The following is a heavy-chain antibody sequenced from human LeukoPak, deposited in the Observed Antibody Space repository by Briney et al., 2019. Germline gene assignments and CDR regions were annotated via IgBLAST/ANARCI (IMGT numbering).Heavy chain of an antibody. CDR2: INQGRGT. Sequence: SETLSLTCAVQGGSFSGFFWTWMRQTPGKGPEWIGEINQGRGTNYNPSLQSRATISEDPSRNQFSLKLSSVTAADAAVYYCARGLGEGSPDYWGQGTLVTVSS. CDR3: ARGLGEGSPDY. CDR1: GGSFSGFF. J-gene: IGHJ4*02. V-gene: IGHV4-34*01. D-gene: IGHD1-26*01.